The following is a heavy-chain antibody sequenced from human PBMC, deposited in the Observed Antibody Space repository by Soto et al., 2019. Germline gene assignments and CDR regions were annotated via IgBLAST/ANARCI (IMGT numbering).Heavy chain of an antibody. CDR2: ITPFNGNT. CDR1: GYTFTYRY. J-gene: IGHJ3*02. Sequence: ASVKVSCKASGYTFTYRYLHWVRQAPGQALEWMGWITPFNGNTNYAQKFQDRVTITRDRSMSTAYMELSSLRSEDTAMYYCAILGAGATPGAFDIWGQRTMVTGS. D-gene: IGHD1-26*01. V-gene: IGHV1-45*02. CDR3: AILGAGATPGAFDI.